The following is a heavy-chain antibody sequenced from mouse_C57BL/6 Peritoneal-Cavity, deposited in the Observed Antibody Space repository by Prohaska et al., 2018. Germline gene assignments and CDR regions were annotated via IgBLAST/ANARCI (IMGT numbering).Heavy chain of an antibody. Sequence: QVQLQQPGAELVKPGASVKLSCKASGYTFTSYWMQWGKQRPGQGLEWIGEIDPSDSYTNYNQKFKGKATLTVDTSSSTAYMQLSSLTSEDSAVYYCASYPFAYWGQGTLVTVSA. CDR1: GYTFTSYW. CDR3: ASYPFAY. V-gene: IGHV1-50*01. J-gene: IGHJ3*01. CDR2: IDPSDSYT.